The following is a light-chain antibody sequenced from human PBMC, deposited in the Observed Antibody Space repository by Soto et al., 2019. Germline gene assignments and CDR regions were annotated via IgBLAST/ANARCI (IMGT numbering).Light chain of an antibody. CDR2: DVS. Sequence: EIVLTQSPATLSLSPGERASLSCRASQSITNSLSWYQEKPGQAPRLLIYDVSNRATAIPARFSGSGSGTDFTLTISSLEPEDFAVYYCRQRSDWPITLGQGTRLEIK. J-gene: IGKJ5*01. CDR1: QSITNS. V-gene: IGKV3-11*01. CDR3: RQRSDWPIT.